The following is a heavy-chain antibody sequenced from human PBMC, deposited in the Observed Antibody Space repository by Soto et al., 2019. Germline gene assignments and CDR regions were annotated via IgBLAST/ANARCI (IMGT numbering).Heavy chain of an antibody. V-gene: IGHV1-2*04. CDR2: INPNGGVT. Sequence: QVQLVQSGAEVRKPGASVTVSCRSSGDSFNDYYIHWVRQAPGQGFEWMGWINPNGGVTKYAQKFQGWVSMTRDTSIRTVYMQLSRLRSDDTAVYYGARERGGATATVDYYYLYRDVWGTGTTVTVSS. D-gene: IGHD3-16*01. CDR1: GDSFNDYY. J-gene: IGHJ6*03. CDR3: ARERGGATATVDYYYLYRDV.